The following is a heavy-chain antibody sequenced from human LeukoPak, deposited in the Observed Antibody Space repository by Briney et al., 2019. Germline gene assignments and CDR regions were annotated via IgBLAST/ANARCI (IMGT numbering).Heavy chain of an antibody. CDR2: ISAYNGNT. Sequence: ASVKVSCTASGYTFINYDIRWVRQAPGQGLEWMGWISAYNGNTNYAQKLQGRVTMTTDTSTSTAYMELRSLRSDDTAVYYCARAGETIFGAPNWFDPWGQGTLVTVSS. V-gene: IGHV1-18*01. D-gene: IGHD3-3*01. CDR3: ARAGETIFGAPNWFDP. CDR1: GYTFINYD. J-gene: IGHJ5*02.